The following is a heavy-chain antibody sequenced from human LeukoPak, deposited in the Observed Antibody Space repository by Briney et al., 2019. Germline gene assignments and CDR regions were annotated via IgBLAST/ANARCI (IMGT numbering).Heavy chain of an antibody. CDR2: IYYSGNT. D-gene: IGHD3-3*01. V-gene: IGHV4-30-4*08. J-gene: IGHJ5*02. CDR3: AQWGFLEWSNWFDP. CDR1: GGSISSGDYY. Sequence: SETLSLTCTVSGGSISSGDYYWSWIRQPPGKGLEWIGYIYYSGNTYYNPSLKSRVTMSVDTSKNQFSLKLSSVTAADTAVYYCAQWGFLEWSNWFDPWGQGTLVTVSS.